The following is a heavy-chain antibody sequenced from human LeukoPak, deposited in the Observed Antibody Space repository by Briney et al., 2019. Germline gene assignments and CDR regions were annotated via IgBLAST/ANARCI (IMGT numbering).Heavy chain of an antibody. CDR2: INPNSGGT. V-gene: IGHV1-2*02. CDR1: GYSFTGYY. CDR3: ARDTKDYYDSSGYPGCIDY. D-gene: IGHD3-22*01. J-gene: IGHJ4*02. Sequence: ASVKVSCKASGYSFTGYYMHWVRQAPGQGLEWMGWINPNSGGTNYAQKFQGRVTMTRDTSISTAYMELSRLGSDDTAVYYCARDTKDYYDSSGYPGCIDYWGQGTLVTVSS.